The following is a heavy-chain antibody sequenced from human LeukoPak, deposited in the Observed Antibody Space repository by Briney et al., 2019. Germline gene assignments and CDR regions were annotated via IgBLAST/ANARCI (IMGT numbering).Heavy chain of an antibody. CDR2: INHSGST. CDR3: ARKAMVRYYYGSGSYTDP. D-gene: IGHD3-10*01. V-gene: IGHV4-34*01. J-gene: IGHJ5*02. Sequence: SETLSLTCTVSGGSISSYYWSWIRQPPGKGLEWIGEINHSGSTNYNPSLKSRVTISVDTSKNQFSLKLSSVTAADTAVYYCARKAMVRYYYGSGSYTDPWGQGTLVTVSS. CDR1: GGSISSYY.